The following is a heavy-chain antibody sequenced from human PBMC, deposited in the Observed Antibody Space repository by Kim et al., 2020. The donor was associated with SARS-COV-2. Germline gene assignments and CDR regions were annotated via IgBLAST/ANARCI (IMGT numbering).Heavy chain of an antibody. CDR3: ARGGKLEYSSSSGYFDY. CDR1: GGSFSGYY. D-gene: IGHD6-6*01. Sequence: SETLSLTCAVYGGSFSGYYWSWIRQPPGKGLEWIGEINHSGSTNYNPSLKSRVTISVDTSKNQFSLKLSSVTAADTAVYYCARGGKLEYSSSSGYFDYWGQGTLVTVSS. J-gene: IGHJ4*02. CDR2: INHSGST. V-gene: IGHV4-34*01.